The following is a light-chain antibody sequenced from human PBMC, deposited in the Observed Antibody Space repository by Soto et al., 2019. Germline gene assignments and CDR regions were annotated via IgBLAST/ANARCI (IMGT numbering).Light chain of an antibody. CDR2: TAS. CDR1: QSISNW. Sequence: DIQMTQSPSTLSASVGDRVTITCRASQSISNWLAWYQQKPGKAPKLQISTASSLQRGVASRFSGSGSGTEFTLTINNLHPEDVATYFCQQTVSPPYTFGQGTKLEI. J-gene: IGKJ2*01. CDR3: QQTVSPPYT. V-gene: IGKV1-39*01.